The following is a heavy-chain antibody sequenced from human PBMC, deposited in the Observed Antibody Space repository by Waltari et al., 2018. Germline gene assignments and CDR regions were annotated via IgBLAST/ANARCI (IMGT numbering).Heavy chain of an antibody. D-gene: IGHD6-19*01. CDR2: IYHSGST. Sequence: QVQLQESGPGLVKPSETLSLTCAVSGYSISSGYYWGWLRQPPGKGLEWIGSIYHSGSTDSNPSRKSGVTRSLDTSKNQFSLKLSSVTAADTAVYYCARRTAVAGDFDYWGQGTLVTVSS. CDR3: ARRTAVAGDFDY. CDR1: GYSISSGYY. J-gene: IGHJ4*02. V-gene: IGHV4-38-2*01.